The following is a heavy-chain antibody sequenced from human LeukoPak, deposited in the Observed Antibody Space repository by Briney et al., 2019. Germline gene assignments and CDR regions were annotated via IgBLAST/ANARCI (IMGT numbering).Heavy chain of an antibody. V-gene: IGHV3-23*01. J-gene: IGHJ4*02. CDR2: ISGSGENS. D-gene: IGHD1-7*01. Sequence: GGSLRLSCAASGFTFSSSSVSWFRQAPGRGLEWVSAISGSGENSHYADSVRGRFTISRDNSKDTLYLQMNSLRVEDTAVYYCAKVPATKSFDSWGQGTLVTVSS. CDR1: GFTFSSSS. CDR3: AKVPATKSFDS.